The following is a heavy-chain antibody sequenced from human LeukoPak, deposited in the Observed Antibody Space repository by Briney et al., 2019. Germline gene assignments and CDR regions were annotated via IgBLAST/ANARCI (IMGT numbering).Heavy chain of an antibody. V-gene: IGHV3-23*01. CDR1: GFAFSRFA. Sequence: PGWSLRLSCSASGFAFSRFAMTWVRHLPGKGPDWVSTISGNGHQTYYGDSVKGRFSVSRDNSKNILYLQMDSLRADDSALYYCAKDANYYDSSGFFIPYDYWGQGTLVTVPS. CDR2: ISGNGHQT. D-gene: IGHD3-22*01. J-gene: IGHJ4*02. CDR3: AKDANYYDSSGFFIPYDY.